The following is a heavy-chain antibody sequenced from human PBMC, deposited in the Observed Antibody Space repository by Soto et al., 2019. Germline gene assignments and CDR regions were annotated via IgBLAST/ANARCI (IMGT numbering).Heavy chain of an antibody. V-gene: IGHV1-18*01. D-gene: IGHD5-12*01. CDR2: ISAYNGKT. J-gene: IGHJ6*02. CDR1: GYTFNSYG. Sequence: ASVEVSCTASGYTFNSYGSIWVRQDPGQGLEWMGWISAYNGKTNYAQNVQGRVTMTTDTSTRTAYMDLRSLRSDDTAVYYCARGGDVNYYHGMDVWGQGTTVTVSS. CDR3: ARGGDVNYYHGMDV.